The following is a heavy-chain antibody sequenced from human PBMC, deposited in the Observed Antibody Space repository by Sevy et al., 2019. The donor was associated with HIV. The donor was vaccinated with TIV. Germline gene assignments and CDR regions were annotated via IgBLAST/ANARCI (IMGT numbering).Heavy chain of an antibody. CDR1: GFTFGDYA. CDR3: TRPLATADTPEYFFDY. Sequence: GGSLRLSCTSSGFTFGDYAMSWFRQAPGKGLEWVAFIRRNSHEPYGGTTEYAAFLKGRFTISRDDSKSIAYLQMNSLKTEDTAVYYCTRPLATADTPEYFFDYWGQGILVTVSS. J-gene: IGHJ4*02. V-gene: IGHV3-49*03. CDR2: IRRNSHEPYGGTT. D-gene: IGHD5-12*01.